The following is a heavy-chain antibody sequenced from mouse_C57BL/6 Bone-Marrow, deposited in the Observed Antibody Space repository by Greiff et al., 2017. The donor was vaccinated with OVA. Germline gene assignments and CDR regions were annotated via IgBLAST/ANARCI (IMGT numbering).Heavy chain of an antibody. D-gene: IGHD1-1*01. CDR1: GFTFSDAW. Sequence: EVNVVESGGGLVQPGGSMKLSCAASGFTFSDAWMDWVRQSPEKGLEWVAEIRNKANNHATYYAESVKGRFTISRDDSKSSVYLQMNSLRAEDTGIYYCTATVVGDYFDYWGQGTTLTVSS. CDR2: IRNKANNHAT. J-gene: IGHJ2*01. V-gene: IGHV6-6*01. CDR3: TATVVGDYFDY.